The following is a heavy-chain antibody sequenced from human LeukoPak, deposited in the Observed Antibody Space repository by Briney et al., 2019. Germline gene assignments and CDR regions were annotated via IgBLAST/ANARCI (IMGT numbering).Heavy chain of an antibody. CDR3: ARLYDSSGYTNWLDP. J-gene: IGHJ5*02. CDR2: IYYSGST. V-gene: IGHV4-59*11. Sequence: SETLSLTCTVSGGSISSHYWSWIRQPPGKGLEWIGYIYYSGSTKYNPSLKSRVTISVDTSESQFSLKLSSVTAADTAVYYCARLYDSSGYTNWLDPWGQGTLVTVSS. D-gene: IGHD3-22*01. CDR1: GGSISSHY.